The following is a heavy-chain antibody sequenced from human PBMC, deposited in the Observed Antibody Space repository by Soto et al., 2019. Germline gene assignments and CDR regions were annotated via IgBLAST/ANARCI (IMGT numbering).Heavy chain of an antibody. Sequence: GGSLRLSCAASGFTFSDYYMSWIRQAPGKGLEWVSYISSSGSTIYYADSVKGRFTISRDKAKNSLYLQMNSLRAEDTAVYYCARESGVDDSYYYYYGMDVWGQGTTVTSP. CDR2: ISSSGSTI. CDR1: GFTFSDYY. J-gene: IGHJ6*02. V-gene: IGHV3-11*01. D-gene: IGHD6-25*01. CDR3: ARESGVDDSYYYYYGMDV.